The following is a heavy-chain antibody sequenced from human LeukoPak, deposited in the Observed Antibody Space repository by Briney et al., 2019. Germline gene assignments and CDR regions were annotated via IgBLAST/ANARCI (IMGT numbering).Heavy chain of an antibody. J-gene: IGHJ4*02. CDR2: INSDGSIT. CDR1: GFTFSTYW. V-gene: IGHV3-74*01. D-gene: IGHD3-3*01. Sequence: GGSLRLSCAASGFTFSTYWMHWVRQAPGKGLVWVSRINSDGSITNYADSVKGRFTISRDNIKNSLYLQMNSLRAEDTAVYYCARVPGGMEWSDFDYWGQGTLVTVSS. CDR3: ARVPGGMEWSDFDY.